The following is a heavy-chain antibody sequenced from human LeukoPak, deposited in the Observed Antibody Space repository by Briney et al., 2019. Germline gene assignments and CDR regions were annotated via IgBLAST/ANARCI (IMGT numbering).Heavy chain of an antibody. CDR3: AKDGRRGDCYYDY. V-gene: IGHV3-30*18. J-gene: IGHJ4*02. D-gene: IGHD2-21*02. CDR2: ILYDGSNK. Sequence: GGSLRLSCAASGFTFSSYSMNWVRQAPGKGLEWVAVILYDGSNKYYADSVKGRFTISRDNSKNTLYLQMNSLRPEDTAVYYCAKDGRRGDCYYDYWGQGTLVTVSS. CDR1: GFTFSSYS.